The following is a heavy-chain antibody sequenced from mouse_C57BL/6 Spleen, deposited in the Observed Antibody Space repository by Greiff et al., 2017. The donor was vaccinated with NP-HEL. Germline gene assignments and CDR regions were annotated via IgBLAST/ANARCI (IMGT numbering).Heavy chain of an antibody. D-gene: IGHD2-5*01. Sequence: VQLQQSGAELMKPGASVTLSCKATGYTFTGYWIEWVKQRPGHGLEWIGEILPGSGSTNYNEKFKGKATFTADKSSNTAYMQLSSLTTVDSAIYYWSRGVDYSSYYALDYWGQGTPVTVSA. CDR1: GYTFTGYW. CDR2: ILPGSGST. J-gene: IGHJ4*01. V-gene: IGHV1-9*01. CDR3: SRGVDYSSYYALDY.